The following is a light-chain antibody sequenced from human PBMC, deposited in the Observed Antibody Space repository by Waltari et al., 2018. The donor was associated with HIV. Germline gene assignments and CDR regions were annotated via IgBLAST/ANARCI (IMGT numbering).Light chain of an antibody. CDR3: AVWDVSLNGRV. J-gene: IGLJ3*02. CDR2: RNY. Sequence: QSVLSQPPSASGTPGQGVPFSCSGFSAHIGSNHLYCYQQFPGTSHKLLIYRNYQRPSWVPDRFSGSKSRTSASLAISGLRSADEADYYCAVWDVSLNGRVFGAGTKLTVL. V-gene: IGLV1-47*01. CDR1: SAHIGSNH.